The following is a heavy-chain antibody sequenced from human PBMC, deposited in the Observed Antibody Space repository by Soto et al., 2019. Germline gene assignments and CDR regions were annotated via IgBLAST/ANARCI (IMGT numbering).Heavy chain of an antibody. CDR1: GDSFSRYK. CDR3: AREWSAFDY. Sequence: SETLSLTCTVSGDSFSRYKWSWIRQPPGKGLEYIGYMYSSGYTDYNPSLKSRVTMSLDTSKNQYSLKLTSATAADTAVYYCAREWSAFDYWGQGTLVTVSS. V-gene: IGHV4-59*01. CDR2: MYSSGYT. J-gene: IGHJ4*02. D-gene: IGHD2-15*01.